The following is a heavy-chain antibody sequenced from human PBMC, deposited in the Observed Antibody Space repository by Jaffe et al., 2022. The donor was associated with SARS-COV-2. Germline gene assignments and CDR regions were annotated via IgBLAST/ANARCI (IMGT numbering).Heavy chain of an antibody. CDR1: GYTFTSYY. J-gene: IGHJ6*02. Sequence: QVQLVQSGAEVKKPGASVKVSCKASGYTFTSYYMHWVRQAPGQGLEWMGIINPSGGSTSYAQKFQGRVTMTRDTSTSTVYMELSSLRSEDTAVYYCAREGGYYYDSSGGYYYYYGMDVWGQGTTVTVSS. V-gene: IGHV1-46*01. CDR3: AREGGYYYDSSGGYYYYYGMDV. CDR2: INPSGGST. D-gene: IGHD3-22*01.